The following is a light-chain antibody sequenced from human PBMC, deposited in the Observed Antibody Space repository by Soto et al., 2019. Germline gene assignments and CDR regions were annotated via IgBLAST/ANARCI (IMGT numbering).Light chain of an antibody. V-gene: IGKV1-39*01. Sequence: DLQMTQSPSSLSASVGDRVTITCRASQSITSYLNWYQQKPGNAPKLLINAASTLQSGVPSRFGGSGSGTDFTLTINSLQPEDFATYYCQQSYSTPRTFGQGTKVEIK. CDR1: QSITSY. J-gene: IGKJ1*01. CDR3: QQSYSTPRT. CDR2: AAS.